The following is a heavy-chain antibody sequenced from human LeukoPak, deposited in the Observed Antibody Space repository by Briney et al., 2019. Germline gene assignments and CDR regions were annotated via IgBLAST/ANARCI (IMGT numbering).Heavy chain of an antibody. Sequence: GGSLRLSCAASGFTFSNYAMTWVRQGPGKGLEWVSYISSSGTTIYYADSVRGRFTISRDNAKNSLSLQMHSLRAEDTAVYYCAREWYSGSFYYGMDVWGQGTTVTVSS. D-gene: IGHD1-26*01. CDR2: ISSSGTTI. V-gene: IGHV3-48*03. J-gene: IGHJ6*02. CDR3: AREWYSGSFYYGMDV. CDR1: GFTFSNYA.